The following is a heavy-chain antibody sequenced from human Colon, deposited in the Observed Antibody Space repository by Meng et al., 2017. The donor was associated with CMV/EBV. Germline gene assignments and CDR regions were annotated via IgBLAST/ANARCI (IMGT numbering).Heavy chain of an antibody. CDR2: IYESGTT. Sequence: SETLSLTCSVSGVAMSLYYWSWIRQAPGKGLEWIGHIYESGTTKYNPSLESRVTISADTSKNEFSLKLRSVTAASTAVYYCARQRRRINLLKGNEADFHGDMDVWGQGTTVTVSS. J-gene: IGHJ6*02. CDR1: GVAMSLYY. D-gene: IGHD3-10*01. V-gene: IGHV4-59*08. CDR3: ARQRRRINLLKGNEADFHGDMDV.